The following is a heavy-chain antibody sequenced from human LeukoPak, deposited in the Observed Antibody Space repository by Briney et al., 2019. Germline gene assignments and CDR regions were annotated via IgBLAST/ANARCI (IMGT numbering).Heavy chain of an antibody. CDR2: INHSGST. CDR3: AGGPIAARPFDY. CDR1: GGSFSGYY. D-gene: IGHD6-6*01. Sequence: SQTLSLTCAVYGGSFSGYYWSWIRQPPGKGLEWIGEINHSGSTNYNPSLKSRVTISVDTSKNQFSLKLSSVTAADTAVYYCAGGPIAARPFDYWGQGTLVTVSS. J-gene: IGHJ4*02. V-gene: IGHV4-34*01.